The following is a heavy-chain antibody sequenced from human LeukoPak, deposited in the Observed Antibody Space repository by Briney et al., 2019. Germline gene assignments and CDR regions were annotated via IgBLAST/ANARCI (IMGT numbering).Heavy chain of an antibody. J-gene: IGHJ6*03. V-gene: IGHV4-39*07. CDR1: GGSISSSSYY. D-gene: IGHD3-3*01. CDR3: ARGIGVYYYMDV. Sequence: PSETLSLTCTVSGGSISSSSYYWGWIRQPPGKGLEWIGTIYHSGSTYYNPSLKSRVTISVDTSKNQFSLKLSSVTAADTAVYYCARGIGVYYYMDVWGKGTTVTVSS. CDR2: IYHSGST.